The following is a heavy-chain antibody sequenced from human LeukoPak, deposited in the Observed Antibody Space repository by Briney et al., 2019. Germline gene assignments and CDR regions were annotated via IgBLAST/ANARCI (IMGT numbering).Heavy chain of an antibody. CDR2: IKLDGSEA. J-gene: IGHJ4*02. CDR1: GFTVSSNY. Sequence: GGSLRLSCAASGFTVSSNYMSWVRQAPGKGLEWVANIKLDGSEAYYVDSVKGRFTISRDNTQNSLYLQMNSLRAEDTAVYYCARDQTPYYWGQGTLVTVSS. V-gene: IGHV3-7*01. CDR3: ARDQTPYY.